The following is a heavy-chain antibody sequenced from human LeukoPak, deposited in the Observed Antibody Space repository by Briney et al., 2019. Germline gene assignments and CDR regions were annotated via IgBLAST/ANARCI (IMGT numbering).Heavy chain of an antibody. D-gene: IGHD6-13*01. V-gene: IGHV5-51*01. J-gene: IGHJ3*02. CDR2: IYPADSDI. CDR1: GYIFTSYW. Sequence: GESLKISCQGSGYIFTSYWIVWVRQMPGKGLEWMGSIYPADSDITYSPSFQGQVTISADKSISTAYLQWSSLKASDTAMYYCARLYSSSVDDAFDIWGQGTMVTVSS. CDR3: ARLYSSSVDDAFDI.